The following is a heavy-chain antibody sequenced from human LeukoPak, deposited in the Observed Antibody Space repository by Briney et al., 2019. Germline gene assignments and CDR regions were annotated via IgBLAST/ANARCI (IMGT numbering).Heavy chain of an antibody. CDR2: INHSGST. J-gene: IGHJ5*02. CDR3: ARGMVDFWSGYYGGWFDP. Sequence: SETLSLTCAVYGGSFSGYYWSWIRQPPGKGLEWIGEINHSGSTNYNPSLKSRVTISVDTSKNQFSRKLSSVTAADTAVYYCARGMVDFWSGYYGGWFDPWGQGTLVTVSS. D-gene: IGHD3-3*01. CDR1: GGSFSGYY. V-gene: IGHV4-34*01.